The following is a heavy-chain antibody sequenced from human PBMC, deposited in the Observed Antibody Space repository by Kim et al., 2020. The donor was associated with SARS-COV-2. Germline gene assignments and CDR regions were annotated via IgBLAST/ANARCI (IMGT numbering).Heavy chain of an antibody. Sequence: GGSLRLSCAASGFTFSSYAMSWVRQAPGKGLEWVSSIYGSGGRTFYADSVKGRFTISRDNSKNTLYLQMNSLRAEDKAVYYCAKERRPERGDVDYWGQGTLVTVSS. CDR2: IYGSGGRT. CDR1: GFTFSSYA. D-gene: IGHD3-10*01. V-gene: IGHV3-23*01. CDR3: AKERRPERGDVDY. J-gene: IGHJ4*02.